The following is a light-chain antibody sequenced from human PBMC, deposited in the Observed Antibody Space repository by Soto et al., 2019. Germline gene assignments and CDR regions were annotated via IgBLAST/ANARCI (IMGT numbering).Light chain of an antibody. CDR1: QSVSSD. CDR2: SAS. V-gene: IGKV3-15*01. J-gene: IGKJ1*01. CDR3: QQYNNWPRT. Sequence: EIVMTQSPATLSVSPGERATLSCRASQSVSSDLVWYQQKPGQAPRLLIYSASTRATDIPARFSGSGSGTEFTLTISSLQSEDFAVYYCQQYNNWPRTFGQGTKVDIK.